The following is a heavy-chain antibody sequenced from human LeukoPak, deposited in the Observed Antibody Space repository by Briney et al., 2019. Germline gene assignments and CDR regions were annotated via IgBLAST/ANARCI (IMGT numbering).Heavy chain of an antibody. CDR2: INSDGSST. CDR3: AKDRYYDNTGDHYESEY. Sequence: GGSLRLSCAASGFTFSSYWMHWVRQAPGKGLVWVSRINSDGSSTSYADSVKSRFTISRDNSKNTLYLQMNSLRAEDTAVYYCAKDRYYDNTGDHYESEYWGQGTLVTVSS. V-gene: IGHV3-74*01. CDR1: GFTFSSYW. J-gene: IGHJ4*02. D-gene: IGHD3-22*01.